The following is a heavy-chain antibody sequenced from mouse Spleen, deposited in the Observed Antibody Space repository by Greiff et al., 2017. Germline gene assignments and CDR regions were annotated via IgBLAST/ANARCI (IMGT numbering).Heavy chain of an antibody. V-gene: IGHV1-5*01. D-gene: IGHD2-13*01. Sequence: EVQLQQSGTVLARPGASVKMSCKTSGYTFTSYWMHWVKQRPGQGLEWIGAIYPGNSDTSYNQKFKGKAKLTAVTSASTAYMELSSLTNEDSAVYYCTRGDGDYAYWYFDVWGAGTTVTVSS. CDR3: TRGDGDYAYWYFDV. J-gene: IGHJ1*01. CDR1: GYTFTSYW. CDR2: IYPGNSDT.